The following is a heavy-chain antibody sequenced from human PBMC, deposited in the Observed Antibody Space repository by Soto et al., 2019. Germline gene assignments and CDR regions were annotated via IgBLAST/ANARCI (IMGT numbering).Heavy chain of an antibody. D-gene: IGHD3-3*01. CDR1: GGSISSCDYY. J-gene: IGHJ5*02. CDR3: ARVSYGFLEWYHLNWFDA. Sequence: PSETLSLTCTVSGGSISSCDYYWSWIRQPPGKGLEWIGYIYYSGSTYYNPSLKSRVTISVDTSKNQFSLKLSSVTAADTAVYYCARVSYGFLEWYHLNWFDAWGQGTLVTVSS. V-gene: IGHV4-30-4*01. CDR2: IYYSGST.